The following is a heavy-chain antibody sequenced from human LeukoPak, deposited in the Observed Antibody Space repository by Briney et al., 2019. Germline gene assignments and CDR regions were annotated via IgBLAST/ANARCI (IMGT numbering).Heavy chain of an antibody. CDR1: GGSFSGYY. CDR3: ASLDSSGYYEYYFDY. D-gene: IGHD3-22*01. Sequence: PSETLSLTCAVYGGSFSGYYWSWIRQPPGKGLEWIGEINHSGSTNYNPSLKSRVTISVDTSKNQFSLKLSSVTAADTAVYYCASLDSSGYYEYYFDYWGQGTLVTVSS. J-gene: IGHJ4*02. V-gene: IGHV4-34*01. CDR2: INHSGST.